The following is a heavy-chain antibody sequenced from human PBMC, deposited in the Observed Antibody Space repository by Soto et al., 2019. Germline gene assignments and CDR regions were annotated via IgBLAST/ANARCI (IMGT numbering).Heavy chain of an antibody. CDR3: ARRSRGWSPAYYFDY. D-gene: IGHD6-19*01. J-gene: IGHJ4*02. V-gene: IGHV4-59*01. Sequence: QVQLQESGPGLVKPSETLSLTCTVSGGSISSYYWSWLRQPPGKGLEWIGYIYYSGSTNYNPSLRSRVTISVDTSKNQFSLKLGSVTAADTAVYYCARRSRGWSPAYYFDYWGQGPLVTVSS. CDR2: IYYSGST. CDR1: GGSISSYY.